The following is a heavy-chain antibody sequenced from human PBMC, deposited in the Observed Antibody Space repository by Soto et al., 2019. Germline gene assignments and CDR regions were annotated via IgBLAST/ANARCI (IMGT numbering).Heavy chain of an antibody. J-gene: IGHJ4*02. V-gene: IGHV3-30*18. Sequence: PGGSLRLSCAASGFTFSSYGMHWVRQAPGKGLEWVAVISYDGSNKCYADSVKGRFTISRDNSKNTLYLQMNSLRAEDTAVYYCAKDIQQLVSLFDYWGQGTLVTVSS. CDR3: AKDIQQLVSLFDY. D-gene: IGHD6-6*01. CDR1: GFTFSSYG. CDR2: ISYDGSNK.